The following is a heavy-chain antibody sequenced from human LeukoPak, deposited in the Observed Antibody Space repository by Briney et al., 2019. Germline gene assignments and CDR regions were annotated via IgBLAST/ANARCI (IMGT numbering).Heavy chain of an antibody. CDR1: GFTFSSYA. D-gene: IGHD2-2*01. CDR3: AKGPDPIVVVPAAKGWFDP. J-gene: IGHJ5*02. Sequence: GGSLRLSCAASGFTFSSYAMSWVRQAPGKGLEWVSAISGSGGSTYYADSVKGRFTISRDNSKNTLYLQMNSLRAEDTAVYYCAKGPDPIVVVPAAKGWFDPWGQGTLVTVSS. CDR2: ISGSGGST. V-gene: IGHV3-23*01.